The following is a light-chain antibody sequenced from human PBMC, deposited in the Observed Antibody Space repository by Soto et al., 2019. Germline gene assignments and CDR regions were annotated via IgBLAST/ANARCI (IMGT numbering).Light chain of an antibody. J-gene: IGKJ2*01. Sequence: DIVMTQSSDSLAVSLGERATINCRSSQSVLNSSKNKNYLAWYQQKPGQPPELLIYWASTRESGVPDRFSGSGSGTDFTLTISSLQAEDVAVYYCQQYYSSPYTFGQGTKLEIK. CDR3: QQYYSSPYT. CDR1: QSVLNSSKNKNY. CDR2: WAS. V-gene: IGKV4-1*01.